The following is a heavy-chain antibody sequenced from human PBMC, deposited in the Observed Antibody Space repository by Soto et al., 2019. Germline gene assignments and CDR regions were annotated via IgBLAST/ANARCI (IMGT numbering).Heavy chain of an antibody. Sequence: PSETLSLTCTVSGGSVSSGSYYWSWIRQPPGKGLEWIGYIYYSGSTYYNPSLKSRVTISVDTSKNQFSLKLSSVTAADTAVYYCAREHITMVRGVITYYYYMDVWGKGTTVTVSS. J-gene: IGHJ6*03. CDR3: AREHITMVRGVITYYYYMDV. CDR1: GGSVSSGSYY. V-gene: IGHV4-30-4*08. CDR2: IYYSGST. D-gene: IGHD3-10*01.